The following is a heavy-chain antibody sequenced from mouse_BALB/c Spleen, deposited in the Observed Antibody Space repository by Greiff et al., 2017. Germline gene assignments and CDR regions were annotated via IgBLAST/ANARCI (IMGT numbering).Heavy chain of an antibody. V-gene: IGHV1-7*01. CDR3: ARRDYGSSYGFAY. CDR1: GYTFTSYW. D-gene: IGHD1-1*01. J-gene: IGHJ3*01. CDR2: INPSTGYT. Sequence: VKLMESGAELAKPGASVKMSCKASGYTFTSYWMHWVKQRPGQGLEWIGYINPSTGYTEYNQKFKDKATLTADKSSSTAYMQLSSLTSEDSAVYYCARRDYGSSYGFAYWGQGTLVTVSA.